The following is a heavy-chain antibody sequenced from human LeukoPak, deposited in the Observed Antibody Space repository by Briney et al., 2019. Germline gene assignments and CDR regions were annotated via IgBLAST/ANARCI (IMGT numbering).Heavy chain of an antibody. D-gene: IGHD5-18*01. J-gene: IGHJ5*02. Sequence: SQTLSLTCAISGDSVSSNSSAWNWIRQSPSKGLEWLGRTYYRSKWYNDYAVSVKGRITINPDTSKNHFSLQLNSVTPEDTAIYYCARIGYSYGGPWGQGTLVTVSS. CDR3: ARIGYSYGGP. V-gene: IGHV6-1*01. CDR2: TYYRSKWYN. CDR1: GDSVSSNSSA.